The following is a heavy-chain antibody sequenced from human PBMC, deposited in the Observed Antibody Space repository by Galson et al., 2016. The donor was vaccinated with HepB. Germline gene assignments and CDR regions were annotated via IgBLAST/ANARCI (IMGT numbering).Heavy chain of an antibody. CDR2: IKTDGSEK. Sequence: SLRLSCAASGFTFSSYWMRWVRQAPGKGLECVANIKTDGSEKYYVDSVKGRFIISRDNAKNSLYLQMNSLRAEDTALYYCASAVRGYSVDIWGQGTMVTVSS. CDR3: ASAVRGYSVDI. D-gene: IGHD5-18*01. CDR1: GFTFSSYW. J-gene: IGHJ3*02. V-gene: IGHV3-7*01.